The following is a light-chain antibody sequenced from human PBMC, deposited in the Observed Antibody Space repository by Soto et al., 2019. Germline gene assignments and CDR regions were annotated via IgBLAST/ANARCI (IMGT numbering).Light chain of an antibody. V-gene: IGKV3-20*01. CDR2: GAS. CDR3: QQYGKRWM. Sequence: EIVLTQSPGTLSLSPGERATLSCRASQSVSSSLLAWYQQKPGQTPRLLIYGASSRATGIPDRFSGSGSGTDFTLTISNLEPEDVAVYYCQQYGKRWMFGQGTKVEIK. CDR1: QSVSSSL. J-gene: IGKJ1*01.